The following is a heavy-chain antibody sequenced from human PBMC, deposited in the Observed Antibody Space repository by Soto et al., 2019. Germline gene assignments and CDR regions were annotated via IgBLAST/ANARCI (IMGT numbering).Heavy chain of an antibody. V-gene: IGHV1-18*01. D-gene: IGHD3-16*01. CDR3: ARGWAKYYGVNDY. CDR2: ISGYNDKR. Sequence: QIHLVQSGAEVKRPGASVRVSCKASGYTFNTFGITWVRQTPGQGLEWMGCISGYNDKRDYSRRLQGRLTLTADPSTETSYMELTSLTSGDTAVYYCARGWAKYYGVNDYWGQVTLVTVPS. J-gene: IGHJ4*02. CDR1: GYTFNTFG.